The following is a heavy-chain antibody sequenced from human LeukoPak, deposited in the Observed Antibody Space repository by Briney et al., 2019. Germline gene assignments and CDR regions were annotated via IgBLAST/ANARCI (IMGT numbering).Heavy chain of an antibody. D-gene: IGHD1-26*01. CDR2: ISAYNGNT. V-gene: IGHV1-18*01. J-gene: IGHJ4*02. Sequence: ASVKVSCKASGYTFNSYGISWVRQAPGQGLEWMGWISAYNGNTNYAQKLQGRVTMTRNTSISTAYMELSSLRSEDTAVYYCARGGNKNSGSYYHYWGQGTLVTVSS. CDR3: ARGGNKNSGSYYHY. CDR1: GYTFNSYG.